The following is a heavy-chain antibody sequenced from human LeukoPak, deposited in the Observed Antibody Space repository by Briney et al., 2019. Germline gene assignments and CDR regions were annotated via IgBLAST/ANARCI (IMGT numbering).Heavy chain of an antibody. V-gene: IGHV3-13*04. J-gene: IGHJ4*02. CDR3: ARGALGFDY. Sequence: GGSLRLSCAASGFTFSTYDMHWVRQAAGKGLEWVSGIGKGGDTYYAGSVKGRFTTSRENAKRSVYLQMYNLRAGDTAVYYCARGALGFDYWGQGTLVTVSS. CDR1: GFTFSTYD. CDR2: IGKGGDT.